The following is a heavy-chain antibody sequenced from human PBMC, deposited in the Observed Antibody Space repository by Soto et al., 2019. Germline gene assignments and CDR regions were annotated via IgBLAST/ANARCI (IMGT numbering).Heavy chain of an antibody. D-gene: IGHD5-18*01. V-gene: IGHV4-30-2*01. CDR2: IYHSGST. Sequence: QLQLQESGSGLVKPSQTLSLSCAVSGGSISSGGYSWSWIRQPPGKGLEWIGYIYHSGSTYYNPSLKSRVTISVDRSKNQFSLKLSSVTAADTAVYYCARQDTAMARGWLFDYWGQGTLVTVSS. CDR1: GGSISSGGYS. J-gene: IGHJ4*02. CDR3: ARQDTAMARGWLFDY.